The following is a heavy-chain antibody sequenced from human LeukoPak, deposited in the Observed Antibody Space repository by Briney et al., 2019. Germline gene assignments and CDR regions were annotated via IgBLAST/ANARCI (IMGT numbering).Heavy chain of an antibody. V-gene: IGHV4-30-2*01. CDR2: IYHSGST. D-gene: IGHD2-15*01. Sequence: SETLSLTCAVSGGSISSGGYSWSWIRQPPGKGLEWIGYIYHSGSTYYNPSLKSRVTISVDRSKNQFSLKLSSVTAADTAVYYCARVRGRGRRSDYYFDYWGQGTLVTVSS. CDR1: GGSISSGGYS. CDR3: ARVRGRGRRSDYYFDY. J-gene: IGHJ4*02.